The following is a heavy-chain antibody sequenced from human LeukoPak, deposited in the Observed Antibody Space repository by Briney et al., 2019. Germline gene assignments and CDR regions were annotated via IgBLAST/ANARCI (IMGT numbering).Heavy chain of an antibody. J-gene: IGHJ4*02. CDR1: GGSFSGYY. D-gene: IGHD3-10*01. V-gene: IGHV4-34*01. CDR2: INHSGST. Sequence: PSETLSLTCAVYGGSFSGYYWSWIRQPPGKGLEWIGEINHSGSTNYNPSLKSRVTISVDTSKNQFSLKLSSVTAADTAVYYCATGPYGSGSYWGYWGQGTLVTVSS. CDR3: ATGPYGSGSYWGY.